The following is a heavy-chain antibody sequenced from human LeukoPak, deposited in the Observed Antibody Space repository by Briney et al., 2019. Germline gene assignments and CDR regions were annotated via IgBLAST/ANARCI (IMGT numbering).Heavy chain of an antibody. J-gene: IGHJ4*02. V-gene: IGHV1-8*01. CDR2: MNPNSGNT. D-gene: IGHD5-12*01. Sequence: ASVKVSCKVSGYTFTSYDINWVRQATGQGLEWMGWMNPNSGNTGYARKFQGRVTMTRNIATSTAYMELSSLRSEDTAVYYCAVTRGYSGYDFRFNYWGQGTLVTVSS. CDR3: AVTRGYSGYDFRFNY. CDR1: GYTFTSYD.